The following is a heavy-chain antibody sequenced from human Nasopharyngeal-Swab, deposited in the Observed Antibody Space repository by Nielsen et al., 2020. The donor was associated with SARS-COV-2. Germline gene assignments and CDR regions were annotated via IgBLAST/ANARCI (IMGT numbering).Heavy chain of an antibody. D-gene: IGHD6-19*01. J-gene: IGHJ6*03. CDR3: ARRVVAGTGTPYYYYYYYMDV. CDR2: IYYSGST. CDR1: GGSISSSSYY. V-gene: IGHV4-39*01. Sequence: SETLSLTCTVSGGSISSSSYYWGWIRQPPGKGLEWIGSIYYSGSTYYNPSLKSRVTISVDTSKNQFSLKLSSATAADTAVYYCARRVVAGTGTPYYYYYYYMDVWGKGTTVTVSS.